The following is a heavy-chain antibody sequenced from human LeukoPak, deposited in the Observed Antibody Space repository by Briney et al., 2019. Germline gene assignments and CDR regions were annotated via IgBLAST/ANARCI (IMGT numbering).Heavy chain of an antibody. CDR3: ARGPLGRNGDYFDY. Sequence: ASVKVSCKASGYTFSSYAIQWMRQAPGQRLEWMGWINAGNGNTKYSQNLQGRVTITRDTSASTAYMELSSLKSEDTAVYYCARGPLGRNGDYFDYWGQGTLVTVSS. V-gene: IGHV1-3*01. J-gene: IGHJ4*02. CDR1: GYTFSSYA. CDR2: INAGNGNT. D-gene: IGHD7-27*01.